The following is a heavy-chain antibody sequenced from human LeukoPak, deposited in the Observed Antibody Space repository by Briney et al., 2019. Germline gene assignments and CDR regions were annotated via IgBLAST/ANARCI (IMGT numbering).Heavy chain of an antibody. Sequence: GGSLRLSCAASGFTFDDYAMHWVRQAPGKGLEWVSGISWNSGSIGYADSVKGRFTISRDNAKNSLYLQMNSLRAEDTALYYCAKTHYGFDPYYYYYGMDVWGQGTTVTVSS. CDR1: GFTFDDYA. CDR3: AKTHYGFDPYYYYYGMDV. V-gene: IGHV3-9*01. J-gene: IGHJ6*02. D-gene: IGHD3-10*01. CDR2: ISWNSGSI.